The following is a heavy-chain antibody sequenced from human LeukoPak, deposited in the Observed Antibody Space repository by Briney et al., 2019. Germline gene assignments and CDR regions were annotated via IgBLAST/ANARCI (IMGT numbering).Heavy chain of an antibody. D-gene: IGHD4-11*01. CDR3: ARGLRTVKICYFDY. V-gene: IGHV3-30*04. CDR2: ISYDGSNK. CDR1: GFTFISYA. Sequence: GRSLRLSCAASGFTFISYAIHWVRQAPGKGLEWVAVISYDGSNKYYADSVKGRFTISRDNSKNTLYLQMNSLRAEDTAVYYCARGLRTVKICYFDYWGQGTLVTVSS. J-gene: IGHJ4*02.